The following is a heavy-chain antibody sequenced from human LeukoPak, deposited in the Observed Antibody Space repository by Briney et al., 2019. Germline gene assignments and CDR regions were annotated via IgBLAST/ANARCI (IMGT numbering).Heavy chain of an antibody. CDR2: IYYSEST. D-gene: IGHD3-3*01. V-gene: IGHV4-30-4*01. J-gene: IGHJ4*02. CDR3: ARNYGFWSGYPQYFDY. CDR1: GGSISSGDYY. Sequence: PSETLSLTCTVSGGSISSGDYYWSWIRQPPGKGLEWIGYIYYSESTYYNPSLKSRVTISVDTSKNQFSLKLSSVTAADTAVYYCARNYGFWSGYPQYFDYWGQGTLVTVSS.